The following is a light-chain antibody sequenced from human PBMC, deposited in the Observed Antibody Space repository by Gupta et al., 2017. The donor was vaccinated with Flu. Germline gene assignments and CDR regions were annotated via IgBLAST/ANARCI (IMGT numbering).Light chain of an antibody. V-gene: IGLV1-40*01. J-gene: IGLJ3*02. CDR2: GNS. CDR1: ISNIGAGYD. Sequence: QSVLTQPPSLSGAPGQRVTMSYAGSISNIGAGYDVHGYQQLPGTAPKLLIYGNSNRPSGVPDRFSGSKSGTSASLAITGLQAEDEADYYCQSYDSSLSGSVFGGGTKLTVL. CDR3: QSYDSSLSGSV.